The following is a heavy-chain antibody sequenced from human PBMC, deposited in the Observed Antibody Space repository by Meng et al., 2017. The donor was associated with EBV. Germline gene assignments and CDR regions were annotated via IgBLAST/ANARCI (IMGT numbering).Heavy chain of an antibody. CDR1: GGTFSSYA. CDR2: IIPIFGTA. J-gene: IGHJ4*02. Sequence: QVQLVESGAEEKTPGSSVKVACKASGGTFSSYAMSWVRQAPGQGLEWMGGIIPIFGTANYAQKFQGRVTITADKSTSTAYMELSSLRSEDTAVYYCARAEIAAAGRLDYWGQGTLVTVSS. V-gene: IGHV1-69*06. D-gene: IGHD6-13*01. CDR3: ARAEIAAAGRLDY.